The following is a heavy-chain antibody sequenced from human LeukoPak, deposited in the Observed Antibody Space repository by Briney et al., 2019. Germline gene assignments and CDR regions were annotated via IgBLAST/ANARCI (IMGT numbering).Heavy chain of an antibody. CDR1: GFTFSSYA. CDR3: AKVVQDSSGYPYYFDY. V-gene: IGHV3-23*01. D-gene: IGHD3-22*01. Sequence: GGSLRLSCAASGFTFSSYAMSWVRQAPGKGLEWVPAISGSGGSTYYADSVKGRFTISRDNSKNTLYLQMNSLRAEDTAVYYCAKVVQDSSGYPYYFDYWGQGTLVTVSS. CDR2: ISGSGGST. J-gene: IGHJ4*02.